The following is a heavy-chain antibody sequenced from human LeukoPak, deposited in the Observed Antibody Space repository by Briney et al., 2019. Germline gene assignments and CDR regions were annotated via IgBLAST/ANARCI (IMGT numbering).Heavy chain of an antibody. CDR1: GGTFSSYA. CDR3: AREDEGGHFDY. J-gene: IGHJ4*02. CDR2: IIPIFGTA. Sequence: SVKVSCKASGGTFSSYAISWVRQAPGQGLEWMGGIIPIFGTANYAQKFQGRVTITADESTSTAYMELSSLRSEDTAVYYCAREDEGGHFDYWAREPWSPSPQ. V-gene: IGHV1-69*13. D-gene: IGHD2-15*01.